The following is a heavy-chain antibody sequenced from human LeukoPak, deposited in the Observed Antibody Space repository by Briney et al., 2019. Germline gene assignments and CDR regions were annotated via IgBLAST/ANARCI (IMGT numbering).Heavy chain of an antibody. V-gene: IGHV4-39*01. CDR1: GVSISSISYF. CDR3: ARQLGYCSSTSCYADKVDY. Sequence: SETLSLTCTVSGVSISSISYFWGWIRQPPGKGLEWIGSIYYSWSTYYNPSLKSRITISVDTSKNQFSLKLSSVTAADTAVYYCARQLGYCSSTSCYADKVDYWGQGTLVTVSS. J-gene: IGHJ4*02. CDR2: IYYSWST. D-gene: IGHD2-2*01.